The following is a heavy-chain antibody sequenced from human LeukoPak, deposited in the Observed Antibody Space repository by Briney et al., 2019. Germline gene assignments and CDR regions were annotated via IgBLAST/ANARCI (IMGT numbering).Heavy chain of an antibody. J-gene: IGHJ4*02. CDR2: ISSSGYTI. V-gene: IGHV3-48*03. CDR3: VRLGTDYSNFDY. D-gene: IGHD3/OR15-3a*01. Sequence: GGSLRLSCAASGFTFSTYEMNWVRQAPGKGLEWLSYISSSGYTIYYADSVKGRFTISRDNATNSLYLQMNSLRAEDTAFYYCVRLGTDYSNFDYWGQGTLVTVSS. CDR1: GFTFSTYE.